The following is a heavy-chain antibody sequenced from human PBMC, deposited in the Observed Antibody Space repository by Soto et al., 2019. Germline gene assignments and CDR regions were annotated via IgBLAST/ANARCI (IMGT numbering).Heavy chain of an antibody. CDR1: GGTFSSYT. V-gene: IGHV1-69*02. J-gene: IGHJ3*02. D-gene: IGHD2-15*01. Sequence: QVQLVQSGAEVKKPGSSVKVSCKASGGTFSSYTISWVRQAPGQGLEWMGRIIPILGIANYAQKFQGRVTITADKSTSTAYRELSSLRSEDTAVYYCARDCSGGSCYWGVTEGAFDIGGQGTMVTVSS. CDR3: ARDCSGGSCYWGVTEGAFDI. CDR2: IIPILGIA.